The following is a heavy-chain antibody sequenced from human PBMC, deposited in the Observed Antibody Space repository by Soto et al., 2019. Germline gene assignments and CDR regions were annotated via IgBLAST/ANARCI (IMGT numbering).Heavy chain of an antibody. V-gene: IGHV1-18*01. J-gene: IGHJ6*02. Sequence: QVQLVQSGAEVKKPGASVKVSCKASGYTFTSYGISWVRQAPGQGLEWMGWISGYNGNTKYAQKFHGRVTMTTDTYTSTAYMELRSLRSDDTAVYYCASNYLYYYGSGNTNYYGMDVWGQGTTVTVSS. CDR3: ASNYLYYYGSGNTNYYGMDV. D-gene: IGHD3-10*01. CDR2: ISGYNGNT. CDR1: GYTFTSYG.